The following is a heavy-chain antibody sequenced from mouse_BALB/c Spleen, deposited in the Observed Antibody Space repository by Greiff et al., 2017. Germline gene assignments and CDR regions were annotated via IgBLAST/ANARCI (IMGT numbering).Heavy chain of an antibody. V-gene: IGHV1-82*01. CDR3: ARSGNYDAMDY. D-gene: IGHD2-1*01. Sequence: QVQLQQSGPELVKPGASVKISCKASGYAFSSSWMNWVKQRPGQGLEWIGRIYPGDGDTNYNGKFKGKATLTADKSSSTAYMQLSSLTSVDSAVYFCARSGNYDAMDYWGQGTSVTVSS. J-gene: IGHJ4*01. CDR2: IYPGDGDT. CDR1: GYAFSSSW.